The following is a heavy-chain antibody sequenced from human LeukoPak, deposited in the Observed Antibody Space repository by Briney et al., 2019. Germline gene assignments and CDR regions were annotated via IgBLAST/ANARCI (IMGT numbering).Heavy chain of an antibody. J-gene: IGHJ4*02. Sequence: SETLSLTCTVSGDSISSGSFYWSWIRQPAGKGLEWIGRIYTSGSTNYNPSLKSRVTISIDTSKNQFSLKLSSVTAADTAVYYCARGSIYLYYFDYWGQGTLVTVSS. V-gene: IGHV4-61*02. D-gene: IGHD3-9*01. CDR1: GDSISSGSFY. CDR2: IYTSGST. CDR3: ARGSIYLYYFDY.